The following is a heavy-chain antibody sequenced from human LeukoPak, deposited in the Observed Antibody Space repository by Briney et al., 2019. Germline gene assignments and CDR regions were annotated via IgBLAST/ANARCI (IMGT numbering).Heavy chain of an antibody. CDR1: RGSISSDY. Sequence: SETLSLTCTVSRGSISSDYWSWVRQPPGKGLEWIAYIYNSGSTNYNPSLKSRVTMSVDTSKNQFSLKLSSVTAADTAVYYCARDSYDFWSGHHFDYWGRGTLVTVSS. CDR2: IYNSGST. D-gene: IGHD3-3*01. V-gene: IGHV4-59*12. J-gene: IGHJ4*02. CDR3: ARDSYDFWSGHHFDY.